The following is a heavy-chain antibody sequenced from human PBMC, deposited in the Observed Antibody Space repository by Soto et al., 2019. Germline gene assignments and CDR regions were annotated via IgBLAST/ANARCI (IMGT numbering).Heavy chain of an antibody. CDR2: INPSGGST. D-gene: IGHD2-2*01. CDR3: ARDKWSIVVVPAANNYYGMDV. J-gene: IGHJ6*02. CDR1: GYTFTSYY. V-gene: IGHV1-46*01. Sequence: GASVKVSCKASGYTFTSYYMHWVRQAPGQRLEWKGKINPSGGSTSYAQKFQGRVTMTRDTSTSTVYMELSSLRSEDTAVYYCARDKWSIVVVPAANNYYGMDVWGQGTTVTVSS.